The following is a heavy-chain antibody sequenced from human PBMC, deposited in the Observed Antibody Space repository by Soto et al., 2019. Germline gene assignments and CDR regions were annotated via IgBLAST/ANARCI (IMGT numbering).Heavy chain of an antibody. CDR1: GGTFSIYA. CDR3: ARDSGYDRRFDY. CDR2: IIPIFGTA. D-gene: IGHD5-12*01. Sequence: SVKVSCTASGGTFSIYAISWVRQAPGQGLEWMGGIIPIFGTANYAQKFQGRVTITADESTSTAYMELSSLRSEDTAVYYCARDSGYDRRFDYWGQGTLVTVSS. J-gene: IGHJ4*02. V-gene: IGHV1-69*13.